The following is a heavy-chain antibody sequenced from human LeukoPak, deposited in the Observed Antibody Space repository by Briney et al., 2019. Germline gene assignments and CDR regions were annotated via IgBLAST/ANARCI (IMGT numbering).Heavy chain of an antibody. V-gene: IGHV4-59*08. CDR2: IYYSGST. CDR1: GGSISSYY. D-gene: IGHD3-10*01. Sequence: TETLNLTCTVSGGSISSYYWSWIRQPPGKGLEWIGYIYYSGSTNYNPSLKSRVTISVDTSKNQFSLKLSSVTAADTAVYYCARQENYYYGSWGNRFDPWGQGTLVTASS. J-gene: IGHJ5*02. CDR3: ARQENYYYGSWGNRFDP.